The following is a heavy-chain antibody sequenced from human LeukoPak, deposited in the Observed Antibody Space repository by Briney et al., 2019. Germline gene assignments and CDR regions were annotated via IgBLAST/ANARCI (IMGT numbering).Heavy chain of an antibody. J-gene: IGHJ3*02. CDR2: ISASGGNT. Sequence: PGGSLRLSCAASGFTFSIYAMSWVRQAPGKGLEWVSGISASGGNTNYADSVKGRFTISRDNSWNTLYLQMSSLRAEDTAVYYCAKDQVISGSEASDIWGQGTMVTVSS. CDR3: AKDQVISGSEASDI. CDR1: GFTFSIYA. V-gene: IGHV3-23*01. D-gene: IGHD2-21*01.